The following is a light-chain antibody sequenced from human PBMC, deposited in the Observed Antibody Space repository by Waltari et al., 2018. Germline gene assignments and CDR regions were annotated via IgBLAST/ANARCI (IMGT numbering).Light chain of an antibody. Sequence: QSALTQPASVSGSPGQPTPISSPPTSSAIVPSNYVYWSQQHPAKAPKPLIYDVTKRPSGVSNRFSGSKSGNTASLTISGLQGEDEADYYCSSHTSSSTLVFGGGTRLTVL. CDR2: DVT. CDR1: SSAIVPSNY. V-gene: IGLV2-14*01. CDR3: SSHTSSSTLV. J-gene: IGLJ3*02.